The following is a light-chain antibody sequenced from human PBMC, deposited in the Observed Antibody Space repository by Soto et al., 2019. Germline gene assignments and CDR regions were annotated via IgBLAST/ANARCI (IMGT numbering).Light chain of an antibody. Sequence: QSALTQPASVSGSPGQSITISCTGTSSEVGGYNYVSWYQQHPGKAPKLMIYDVSNRPSGVSNRFSGSKSGNTASLTISGLQAEDEADYYCSSYTSSSTLSLYVFGTGTKVPVL. CDR1: SSEVGGYNY. CDR3: SSYTSSSTLSLYV. CDR2: DVS. V-gene: IGLV2-14*01. J-gene: IGLJ1*01.